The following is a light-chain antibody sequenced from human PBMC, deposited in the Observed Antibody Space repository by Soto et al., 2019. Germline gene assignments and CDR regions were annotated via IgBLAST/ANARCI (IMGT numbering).Light chain of an antibody. CDR2: NAS. CDR3: QYYGSSPWT. J-gene: IGKJ1*01. Sequence: EIVLTQSPGTLSLSPGERATLSCRASQSVNSYYLAWYQQKPGQAPRLLIYNASSRATGIPDRFSGSGSGTDFTLTISRLEPEDFVVYYCQYYGSSPWTFGQGTKVDIK. V-gene: IGKV3-20*01. CDR1: QSVNSYY.